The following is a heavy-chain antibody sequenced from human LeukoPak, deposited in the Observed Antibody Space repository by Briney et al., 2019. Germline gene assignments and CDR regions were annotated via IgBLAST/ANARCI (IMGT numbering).Heavy chain of an antibody. D-gene: IGHD2-21*01. CDR2: ISSSSSTI. CDR1: GFTFSSHS. Sequence: PGGSLRLSCAASGFTFSSHSMNWVRQAPGRGLEWVSYISSSSSTIYYADSVKGRFTISGDNAKNSLYLQMNSLRDEDTAVYYCARVWQDNSGVDYWGQGTLVTVSS. CDR3: ARVWQDNSGVDY. V-gene: IGHV3-48*02. J-gene: IGHJ4*02.